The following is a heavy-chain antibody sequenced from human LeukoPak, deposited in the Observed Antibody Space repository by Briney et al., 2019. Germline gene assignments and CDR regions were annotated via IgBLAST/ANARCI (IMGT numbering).Heavy chain of an antibody. CDR2: IYTSGST. V-gene: IGHV4-61*02. Sequence: PSQTLSLTCTVSGGSISSGSYYWSWIRQPAGKGLEWIGRIYTSGSTNYNPSLKSRVTISVDTSKNQFSLKLSSVTAADTAVYYCARGGGPYSSSAPFDYWGQGTLVTVSS. CDR3: ARGGGPYSSSAPFDY. CDR1: GGSISSGSYY. J-gene: IGHJ4*02. D-gene: IGHD6-6*01.